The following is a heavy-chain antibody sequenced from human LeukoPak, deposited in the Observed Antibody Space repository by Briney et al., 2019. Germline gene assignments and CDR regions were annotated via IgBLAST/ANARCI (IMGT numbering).Heavy chain of an antibody. CDR2: INHSGST. V-gene: IGHV4-34*01. Sequence: SETLSLTCAVYGGSFSGYYWSWIRQPPGKGLEWIGEINHSGSTNYNPSLKSRVTISVDTSKNQFSLRLSSVTAADTAVYHCARGGYSYGGKAFDIWGQGTKVTVSS. J-gene: IGHJ3*02. CDR1: GGSFSGYY. CDR3: ARGGYSYGGKAFDI. D-gene: IGHD5-18*01.